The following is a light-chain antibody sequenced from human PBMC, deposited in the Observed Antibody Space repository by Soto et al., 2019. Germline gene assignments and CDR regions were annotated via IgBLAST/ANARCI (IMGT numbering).Light chain of an antibody. Sequence: IVLTQSPGTLSLSPGERGTLSCRASEKVASNYLAWYQQKPGQAPRLLIFDASSRATDIPDRFSGSGSGTELTLIISRLEPEDFAVYHCQQYAISPWTFGQGTKVEVK. CDR3: QQYAISPWT. J-gene: IGKJ1*01. CDR2: DAS. CDR1: EKVASNY. V-gene: IGKV3-20*01.